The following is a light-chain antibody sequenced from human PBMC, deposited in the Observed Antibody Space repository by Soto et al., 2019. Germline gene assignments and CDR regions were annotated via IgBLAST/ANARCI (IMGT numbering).Light chain of an antibody. V-gene: IGLV2-14*01. Sequence: QSALTQPASVSGSPGQSITVSCTGTSSDIGGYNYVSWYQQHPGKAPKLMVYEVTNRPSGVSDRFSGSKSGNTASLTISWHKADDEGYYYCSSYTSRSTLYVFGTGTKLTVL. CDR1: SSDIGGYNY. CDR3: SSYTSRSTLYV. CDR2: EVT. J-gene: IGLJ1*01.